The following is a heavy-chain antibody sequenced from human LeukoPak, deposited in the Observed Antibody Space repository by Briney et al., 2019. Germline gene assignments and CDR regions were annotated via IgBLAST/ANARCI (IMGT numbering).Heavy chain of an antibody. V-gene: IGHV4-61*02. CDR2: IYTSGKT. CDR3: AKDHYLYYYDNSGLDI. Sequence: SETLSLTCTVSGGSISSGSYDWSWIRQPAGKGLEWIGRIYTSGKTNYNPSLKSRVTMSLDTSKNQFSLKLSSVTAADTAVYYCAKDHYLYYYDNSGLDIWGQGTMVSVSS. CDR1: GGSISSGSYD. J-gene: IGHJ3*02. D-gene: IGHD3-22*01.